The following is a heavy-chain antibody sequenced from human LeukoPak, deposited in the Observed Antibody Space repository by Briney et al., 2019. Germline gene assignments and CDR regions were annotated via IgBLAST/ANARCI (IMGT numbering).Heavy chain of an antibody. Sequence: GGSLRLSCAASGFTVSSNYMSWVRQAPGKGLEWVSVIYSGGSTYYANSVKGRFTISRDNSKNTLYLQMNSLRAEDTAVYYCAREYYDGSGRQDAFDIWGQGTMVTVSS. V-gene: IGHV3-66*01. J-gene: IGHJ3*02. CDR1: GFTVSSNY. CDR2: IYSGGST. CDR3: AREYYDGSGRQDAFDI. D-gene: IGHD3-22*01.